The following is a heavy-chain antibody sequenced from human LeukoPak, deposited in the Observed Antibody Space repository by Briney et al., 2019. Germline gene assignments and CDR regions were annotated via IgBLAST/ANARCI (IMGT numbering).Heavy chain of an antibody. Sequence: GGSLRLSCAASGFTFSSYWMSWVRQAPGKGLEWVANIKQDGSEKYYVDSVEGRFTISRDNAKNSLYLQMNSLRSEDTAVYYCARDGYCSGGSCEDAFDIWGQGTMVTVSS. CDR3: ARDGYCSGGSCEDAFDI. CDR2: IKQDGSEK. V-gene: IGHV3-7*03. CDR1: GFTFSSYW. J-gene: IGHJ3*02. D-gene: IGHD2-15*01.